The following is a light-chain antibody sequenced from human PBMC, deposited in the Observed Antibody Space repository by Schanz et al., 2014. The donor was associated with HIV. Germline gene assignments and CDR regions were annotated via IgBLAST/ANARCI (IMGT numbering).Light chain of an antibody. V-gene: IGKV3-20*01. CDR1: QTVSNN. Sequence: DIVLTQSPGTLSLSPGERATLSCRASQTVSNNLAWYQQKPGQAPRLLIYGASSRATGIPDRFSGSGSGTDFTLTISRLEPEDFAVYYCQQYGSSPWTFGQGTKVEIK. CDR3: QQYGSSPWT. CDR2: GAS. J-gene: IGKJ1*01.